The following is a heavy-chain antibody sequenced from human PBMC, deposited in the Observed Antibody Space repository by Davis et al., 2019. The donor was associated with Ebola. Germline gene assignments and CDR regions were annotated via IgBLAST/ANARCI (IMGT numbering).Heavy chain of an antibody. Sequence: SETLSPTCAVHGGSFSGYYWSWIRQPPGKGLEWIGEINHSGSTNYNPSLKSRVTISVDTSKNQFSLKLSSVTAADTAVYYCARETYLDYWGQGTLVTVSS. CDR1: GGSFSGYY. V-gene: IGHV4-34*01. CDR3: ARETYLDY. CDR2: INHSGST. J-gene: IGHJ4*02.